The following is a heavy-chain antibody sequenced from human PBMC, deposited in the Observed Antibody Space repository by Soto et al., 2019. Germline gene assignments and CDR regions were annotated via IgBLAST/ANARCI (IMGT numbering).Heavy chain of an antibody. CDR2: IIPIFGTA. V-gene: IGHV1-69*13. J-gene: IGHJ6*02. CDR1: GGTFSSYS. D-gene: IGHD4-17*01. Sequence: SVKVSCKASGGTFSSYSISWVRQAPGQGLEWMGGIIPIFGTANYAQKFQGRVTITADESTSTAYMELSSLRSEDAAVYYCAREGGDNSAGGYYYGMDVWGQGTTVTVSS. CDR3: AREGGDNSAGGYYYGMDV.